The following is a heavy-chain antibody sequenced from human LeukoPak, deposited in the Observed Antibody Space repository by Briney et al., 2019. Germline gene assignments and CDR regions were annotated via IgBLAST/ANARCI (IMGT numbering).Heavy chain of an antibody. V-gene: IGHV3-7*01. J-gene: IGHJ4*02. CDR1: GFSFSSYW. CDR2: IKQDGTEK. D-gene: IGHD2-2*01. CDR3: ARAYQLLFVDTHFDY. Sequence: GGSLRLSCAASGFSFSSYWMSWVRQAPGKGLEWMADIKQDGTEKYYVDSVKGRFTISRDNAKKSLYLQMNSLRAEDTAVYYCARAYQLLFVDTHFDYWGQGTLVTVSS.